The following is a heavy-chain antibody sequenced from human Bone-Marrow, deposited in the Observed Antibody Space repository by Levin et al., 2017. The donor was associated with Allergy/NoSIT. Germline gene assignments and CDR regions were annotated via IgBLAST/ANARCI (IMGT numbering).Heavy chain of an antibody. J-gene: IGHJ4*02. D-gene: IGHD4-17*01. CDR3: AKDLNYGDYIFYFDY. Sequence: GGSLRLSCAASGFTFSSYGMHWVRKAPGKGLEWVAVISDDGSNKDYADSVKGRFTISRDNSKNTLYLQMNRLRTEDTAMYYCAKDLNYGDYIFYFDYWGQGTLVTVSS. V-gene: IGHV3-30*18. CDR1: GFTFSSYG. CDR2: ISDDGSNK.